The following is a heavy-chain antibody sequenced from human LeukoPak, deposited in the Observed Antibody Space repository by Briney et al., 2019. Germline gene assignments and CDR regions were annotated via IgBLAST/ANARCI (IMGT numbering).Heavy chain of an antibody. J-gene: IGHJ4*02. Sequence: SETLSLTCTVSGVSISSYYWSWIRQPPGKGPEWIAYIYYSGSTNYNPSLKSRVTISVDTSKNQFSLKLSSVTAADTAVYYCATSYSSGWYSFDYWGQGTLVTVSS. CDR1: GVSISSYY. V-gene: IGHV4-59*01. D-gene: IGHD6-19*01. CDR2: IYYSGST. CDR3: ATSYSSGWYSFDY.